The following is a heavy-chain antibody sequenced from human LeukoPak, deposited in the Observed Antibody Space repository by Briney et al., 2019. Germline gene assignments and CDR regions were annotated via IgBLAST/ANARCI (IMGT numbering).Heavy chain of an antibody. V-gene: IGHV3-11*04. CDR3: GRGHWGLDY. Sequence: PGGSLRLSCAASGFTFSDSYMTWIRQAPGKGLEWVSYISNSGSSIYYADSVKGRFTPSRDNAKSSLYLQMNSLRAEDTAVYYCGRGHWGLDYWGQGALVTVSS. CDR2: ISNSGSSI. CDR1: GFTFSDSY. J-gene: IGHJ4*02. D-gene: IGHD7-27*01.